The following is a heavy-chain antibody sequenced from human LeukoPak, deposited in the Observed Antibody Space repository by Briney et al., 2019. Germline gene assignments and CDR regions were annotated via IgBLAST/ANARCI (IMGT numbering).Heavy chain of an antibody. Sequence: PGGSLRLSCAASGFTFSSYWKHWVRQAPGKGLVWVSRINSDGSSTSYADSVKGRFTISRDNAKNTLYLQMNSLRAEDTAVYYCACDTAMAQLFDYWGQGTLVTVSS. CDR1: GFTFSSYW. CDR2: INSDGSST. D-gene: IGHD5-18*01. J-gene: IGHJ4*02. CDR3: ACDTAMAQLFDY. V-gene: IGHV3-74*01.